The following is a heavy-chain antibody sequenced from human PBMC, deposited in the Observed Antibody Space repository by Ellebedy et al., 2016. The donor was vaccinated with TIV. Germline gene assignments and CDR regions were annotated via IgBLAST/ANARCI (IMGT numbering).Heavy chain of an antibody. V-gene: IGHV3-33*01. D-gene: IGHD5-24*01. CDR1: GFTFSSYG. CDR3: AREDGYPSYYFDY. J-gene: IGHJ4*02. CDR2: IWYDGSNK. Sequence: GESLKISXAASGFTFSSYGMHWVRQAPGKGLEWVAVIWYDGSNKYYADSVKGRFTISRDNSKNTLYLQMNSLRAEDTAVYYCAREDGYPSYYFDYWGQGTLVTVSS.